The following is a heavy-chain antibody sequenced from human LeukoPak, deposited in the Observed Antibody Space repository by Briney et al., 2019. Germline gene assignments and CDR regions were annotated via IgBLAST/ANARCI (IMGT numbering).Heavy chain of an antibody. CDR2: MNPNSGNT. D-gene: IGHD4-17*01. Sequence: PGASVKVSCKASGYTFTSYDINWVRQATGQGLEWMGWMNPNSGNTGYAQKFQGRVTMTRNTSISTAYMELSSLRSEDTAVYYCARGPPGSTVTTVNWFDPGAREPWSPSPQ. V-gene: IGHV1-8*01. CDR3: ARGPPGSTVTTVNWFDP. J-gene: IGHJ5*02. CDR1: GYTFTSYD.